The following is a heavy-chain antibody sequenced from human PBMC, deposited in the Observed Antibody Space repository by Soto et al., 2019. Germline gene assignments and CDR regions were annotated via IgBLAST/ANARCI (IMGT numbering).Heavy chain of an antibody. J-gene: IGHJ6*02. V-gene: IGHV1-2*04. CDR3: ARDLLAAAGDYYYYGMDV. D-gene: IGHD6-13*01. Sequence: ASVKVSCKASGYTFTGYYMHWVRQAPGQGLEWMGWINPNSGGTNYAQKFQGWVTMARDTSISTAYMELSRLRSDDTAVYYCARDLLAAAGDYYYYGMDVWGQGTTVTVSS. CDR2: INPNSGGT. CDR1: GYTFTGYY.